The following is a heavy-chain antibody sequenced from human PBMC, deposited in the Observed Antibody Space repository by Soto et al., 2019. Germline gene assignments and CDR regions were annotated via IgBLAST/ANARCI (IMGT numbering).Heavy chain of an antibody. D-gene: IGHD1-26*01. Sequence: PSETLSLTCTVSGGSISSYYWSWIRQPPGKGLEWIGYIYYSGSTYYNPSLKSRVTISVDRSKNQFSLKLSSVTAADTAVYYCARGPPLLWWSQRTLVTVSS. V-gene: IGHV4-59*12. J-gene: IGHJ4*02. CDR3: ARGPPLLW. CDR2: IYYSGST. CDR1: GGSISSYY.